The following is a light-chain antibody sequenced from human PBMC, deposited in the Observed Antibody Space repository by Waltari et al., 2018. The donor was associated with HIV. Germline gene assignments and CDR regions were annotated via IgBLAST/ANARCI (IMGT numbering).Light chain of an antibody. CDR1: SRDVGGYNY. V-gene: IGLV2-14*03. CDR3: SSYTSSSTLV. Sequence: QSALTQPAPVSGSPGQSITISCTGTSRDVGGYNYVSWYQHHPGKAPKLMIYDVSNRPSGVSNRFSGSKSGNTASLTISGLQAEDEADYYCSSYTSSSTLVFGGGTKLTVL. J-gene: IGLJ2*01. CDR2: DVS.